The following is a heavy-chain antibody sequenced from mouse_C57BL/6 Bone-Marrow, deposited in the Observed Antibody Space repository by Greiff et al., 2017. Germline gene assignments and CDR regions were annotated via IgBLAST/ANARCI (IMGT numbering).Heavy chain of an antibody. CDR3: ARSGIYYDYVVPFAY. V-gene: IGHV1-81*01. D-gene: IGHD2-4*01. CDR2: IYPRSGNT. J-gene: IGHJ3*01. CDR1: GYTFTSYG. Sequence: QVQLQQSGAELARPGASVKLSCKASGYTFTSYGISWVKQRTGQGLEWIGEIYPRSGNTYYNEKFKGKATLTADKSSSTAYMELRCLTSENFAVYFCARSGIYYDYVVPFAYWGQGTLVTVSA.